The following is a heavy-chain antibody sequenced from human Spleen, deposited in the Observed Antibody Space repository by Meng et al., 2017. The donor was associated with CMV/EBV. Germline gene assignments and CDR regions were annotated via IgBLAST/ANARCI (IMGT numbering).Heavy chain of an antibody. J-gene: IGHJ4*02. CDR3: ARGALGYCSSTSCQPFDY. CDR1: GFTFSSYS. D-gene: IGHD2-2*01. CDR2: ISSSSSYI. V-gene: IGHV3-21*01. Sequence: ETLSLTCAASGFTFSSYSMNWVRQAPGKGLEWVSSISSSSSYIYYADSVKGRFTISRDNAKNSLYLQMNSLRAEDTAVYYCARGALGYCSSTSCQPFDYWGQGTLVTVSS.